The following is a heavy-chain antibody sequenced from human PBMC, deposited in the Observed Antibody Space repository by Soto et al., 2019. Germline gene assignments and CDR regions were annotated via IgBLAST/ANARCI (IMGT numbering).Heavy chain of an antibody. CDR2: ISSSSSYI. J-gene: IGHJ6*02. D-gene: IGHD6-13*01. CDR1: GFTFSSYS. Sequence: GSLRLSCVASGFTFSSYSMNLVRLAPGTVLEWVSSISSSSSYIYYADSVKGRFTISRGNAKNSLCLQMNSLRAEDTDVYYCARAAGSSSSYYYYGMDVWGQGTTVTVSS. V-gene: IGHV3-21*01. CDR3: ARAAGSSSSYYYYGMDV.